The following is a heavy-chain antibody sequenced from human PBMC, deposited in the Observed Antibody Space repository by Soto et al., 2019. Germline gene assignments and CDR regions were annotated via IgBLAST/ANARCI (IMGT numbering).Heavy chain of an antibody. V-gene: IGHV4-59*08. CDR1: GGSISSYY. Sequence: SETLSLTCTVSGGSISSYYWSWIRQPPGKGLEWIGYIYYSGSTNYNPSLKSRVTISVDTSKNQFSLKLSSVTAADTAVYYCARVIVVVPAARVFDDWGQGTLGTVSS. D-gene: IGHD2-2*01. CDR2: IYYSGST. CDR3: ARVIVVVPAARVFDD. J-gene: IGHJ4*02.